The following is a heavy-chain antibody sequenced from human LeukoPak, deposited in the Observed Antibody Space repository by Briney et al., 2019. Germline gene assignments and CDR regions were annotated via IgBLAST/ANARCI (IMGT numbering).Heavy chain of an antibody. D-gene: IGHD4-17*01. J-gene: IGHJ6*03. CDR2: ISSSSSYI. V-gene: IGHV3-21*01. Sequence: PGGSLRLSCAASGFTFSSYSMNWVRQAPGKGLEWVSSISSSSSYIYYADSVKGRFTISRDNAKNSLYLQMNSLRAEDTAVYYCARDRVSVTTNDYMDVWGKGTTVTVSS. CDR3: ARDRVSVTTNDYMDV. CDR1: GFTFSSYS.